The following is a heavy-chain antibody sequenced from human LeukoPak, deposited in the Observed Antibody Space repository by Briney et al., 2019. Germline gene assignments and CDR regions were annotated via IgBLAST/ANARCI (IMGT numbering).Heavy chain of an antibody. V-gene: IGHV3-9*01. D-gene: IGHD3-9*01. CDR2: ISWNSVSI. CDR3: AKERDILTGYYHAGFDY. CDR1: GFTFDDYA. Sequence: TGGSLRLSCAASGFTFDDYAIHWVRQAPGKGLEWVSGISWNSVSIGYADSVKGRFTISRDNAKNSLYLQMNSLRAEDTALYYCAKERDILTGYYHAGFDYWGQGTLVTVSS. J-gene: IGHJ4*02.